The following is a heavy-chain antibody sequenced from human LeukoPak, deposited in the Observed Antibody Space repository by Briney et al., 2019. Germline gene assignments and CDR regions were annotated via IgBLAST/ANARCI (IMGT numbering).Heavy chain of an antibody. J-gene: IGHJ5*02. Sequence: GGSLRLSCAASGFTFTTYSMNWVRQAPGKGLEWVSYISSSSSTIYYADSVKGRFTISRDNAKNSLYLQMNSLRAEDTAVYYCARRASYVTSQWFDPWGQGTQVTVSS. CDR3: ARRASYVTSQWFDP. CDR1: GFTFTTYS. CDR2: ISSSSSTI. D-gene: IGHD2-21*02. V-gene: IGHV3-48*01.